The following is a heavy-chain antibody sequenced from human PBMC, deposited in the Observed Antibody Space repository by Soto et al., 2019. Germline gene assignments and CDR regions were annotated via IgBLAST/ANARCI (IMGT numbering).Heavy chain of an antibody. D-gene: IGHD3-22*01. Sequence: SVKVSCKASGGTSSSYAISWVRQAPGQGLEWMGGIIPIFGTANYAQKFQGRVTITADESTSTAYMELSSLRSEDTAVYYCARDHYYDSSGYYYIEDYFDYWGLG. V-gene: IGHV1-69*13. CDR2: IIPIFGTA. CDR1: GGTSSSYA. CDR3: ARDHYYDSSGYYYIEDYFDY. J-gene: IGHJ4*02.